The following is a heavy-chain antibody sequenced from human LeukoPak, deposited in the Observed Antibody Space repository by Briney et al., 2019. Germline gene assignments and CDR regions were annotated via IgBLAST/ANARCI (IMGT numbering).Heavy chain of an antibody. CDR2: ISPYNGNT. V-gene: IGHV1-18*01. CDR1: GYNFISYG. Sequence: GASVKVSCKASGYNFISYGISWVRQAPGRGLEWMGWISPYNGNTNYAQKLQGRVTMTTDTPTSTAYMELRSLRSDDTAVYYCARVWVSACPLYNYYSGRDVGAQGPTFAVSS. J-gene: IGHJ6*02. D-gene: IGHD6-19*01. CDR3: ARVWVSACPLYNYYSGRDV.